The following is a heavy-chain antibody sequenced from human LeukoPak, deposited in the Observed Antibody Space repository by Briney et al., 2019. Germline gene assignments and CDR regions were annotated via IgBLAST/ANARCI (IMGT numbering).Heavy chain of an antibody. CDR2: INHSGST. V-gene: IGHV4-34*01. J-gene: IGHJ4*02. D-gene: IGHD3-10*01. Sequence: PSETLSLTYAVYGGSFRGYYWSWIRQPPGKGLEWIGEINHSGSTNYNPSLKSRVTISVDTSKNQFSLKLSSVTAADTVVYYCARGLPLYYYGSGSYYKPFFDYWGQGTLVTVSS. CDR1: GGSFRGYY. CDR3: ARGLPLYYYGSGSYYKPFFDY.